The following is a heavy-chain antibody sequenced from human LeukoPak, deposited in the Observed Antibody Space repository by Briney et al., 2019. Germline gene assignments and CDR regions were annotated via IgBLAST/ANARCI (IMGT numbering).Heavy chain of an antibody. J-gene: IGHJ4*02. CDR3: ASHGDYVDY. CDR1: GFTFSSYA. CDR2: ISYDGSNK. Sequence: GGSLRLSCAASGFTFSSYAMHWVRQAPGKGLEWVAVISYDGSNKYYADSVKGRFTTSRDNSKNTLYLQMNSLRAEDTAVYYCASHGDYVDYWGQGTLVTVSS. V-gene: IGHV3-30-3*01. D-gene: IGHD4-17*01.